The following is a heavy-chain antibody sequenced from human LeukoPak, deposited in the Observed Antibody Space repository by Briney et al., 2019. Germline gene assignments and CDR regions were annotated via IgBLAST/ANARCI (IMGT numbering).Heavy chain of an antibody. CDR1: GCSISSSSYY. V-gene: IGHV4-39*01. Sequence: SETLSLTFTVSGCSISSSSYYWGWIRQPPGKGLEWIGSIYYSGSTYYNPSLTSRVSISVHTSKNKFSLKLRSVTAADTAVYYCARPVPSRLGWFDPWGQGTLVTVSS. J-gene: IGHJ5*02. D-gene: IGHD1-1*01. CDR3: ARPVPSRLGWFDP. CDR2: IYYSGST.